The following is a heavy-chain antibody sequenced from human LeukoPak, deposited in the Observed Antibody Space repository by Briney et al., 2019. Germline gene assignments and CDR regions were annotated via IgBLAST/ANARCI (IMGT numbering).Heavy chain of an antibody. J-gene: IGHJ4*02. CDR3: VRESRSDWYVGYFDY. V-gene: IGHV3-48*03. Sequence: GSLILSCAASGFRFSTYEMNWVRQAPGKGLEWISYITSSGATKYSADSVKGRFTISRDNAKNSLYLQMTSLRVEDTAFYYCVRESRSDWYVGYFDYWGRGTLVTVSS. CDR2: ITSSGATK. CDR1: GFRFSTYE. D-gene: IGHD6-19*01.